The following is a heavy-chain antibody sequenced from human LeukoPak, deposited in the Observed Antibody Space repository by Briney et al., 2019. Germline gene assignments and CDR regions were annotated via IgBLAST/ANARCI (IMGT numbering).Heavy chain of an antibody. V-gene: IGHV1-69*06. D-gene: IGHD3-10*01. J-gene: IGHJ6*03. CDR1: GGTFSNYA. CDR2: IIPMFDTA. Sequence: GASVKVSCKASGGTFSNYAISWVRQAPGQGLEWMEGIIPMFDTANYAQKFQGRVTITADKSTSTAYMELSSLRSEDTAVYYCARDLVWFGEPKGYYNYMDVWGKGTTVTVSS. CDR3: ARDLVWFGEPKGYYNYMDV.